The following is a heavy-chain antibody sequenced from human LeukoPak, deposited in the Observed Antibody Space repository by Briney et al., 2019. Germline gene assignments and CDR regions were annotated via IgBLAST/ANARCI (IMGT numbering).Heavy chain of an antibody. V-gene: IGHV3-30*02. CDR3: AKAGSYYDSRFDY. CDR1: GFTISSYG. D-gene: IGHD3-22*01. CDR2: IRYDGSNK. Sequence: GGSLRLSCAASGFTISSYGMHWVRQAPGKGLEWVAFIRYDGSNKYYADSVKGRFTISRDNSKNTLYLQLNSLRAEDTAVYYCAKAGSYYDSRFDYWGQGTLVTVSS. J-gene: IGHJ4*02.